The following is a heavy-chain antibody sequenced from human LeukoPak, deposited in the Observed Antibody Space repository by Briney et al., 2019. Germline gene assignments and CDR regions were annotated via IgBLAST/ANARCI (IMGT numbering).Heavy chain of an antibody. J-gene: IGHJ4*03. CDR1: GVSLTNYD. Sequence: SETLVHTCRVSGVSLTNYDWTWIRQPPGKGLEWIGDIYDSGSTRYNTSLESRVTISVDTSKNQFSLKLSSVTAADTAVYYCAKGGSTNFFYCVLWGQGNPVNVSS. D-gene: IGHD2/OR15-2a*01. V-gene: IGHV4-59*01. CDR2: IYDSGST. CDR3: AKGGSTNFFYCVL.